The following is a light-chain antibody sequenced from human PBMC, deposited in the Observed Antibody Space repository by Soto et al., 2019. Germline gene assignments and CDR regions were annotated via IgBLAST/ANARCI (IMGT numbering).Light chain of an antibody. Sequence: EIVLTQSPGTLSLSPGERATLSCRASQSVSSSSLAWYQQKPGQAPRLLIYGASTRATDIPDRFSGSGSGTDFTLTISRLEPEDFAVYYCQQYGSSPWTFGQGTKVDIK. CDR1: QSVSSSS. J-gene: IGKJ1*01. CDR3: QQYGSSPWT. CDR2: GAS. V-gene: IGKV3-20*01.